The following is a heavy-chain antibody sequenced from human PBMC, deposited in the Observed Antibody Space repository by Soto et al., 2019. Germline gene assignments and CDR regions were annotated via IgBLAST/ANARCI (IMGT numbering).Heavy chain of an antibody. CDR3: ARARQVITFGGVIVYPFDY. CDR1: GGSISSGDYY. Sequence: QVQLQESGPGLVKPSQTLSLTCTVSGGSISSGDYYWSWIRQPPGKGLEWIGYIYYSGSTYYNPSLKSRVTISVDTSKNQFSLKLSSVTAADTAVYYCARARQVITFGGVIVYPFDYWGQGTLVTVSS. J-gene: IGHJ4*02. V-gene: IGHV4-30-4*01. CDR2: IYYSGST. D-gene: IGHD3-16*02.